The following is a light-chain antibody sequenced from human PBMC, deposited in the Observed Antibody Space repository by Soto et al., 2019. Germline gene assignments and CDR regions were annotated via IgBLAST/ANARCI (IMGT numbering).Light chain of an antibody. J-gene: IGKJ4*01. CDR2: DVS. Sequence: EIVMTQSPATLSVSPGERATRSCRASQSVGSDLAWYQQKPGRTPSLLIYDVSTRATGIPARFSGSGSGTEFTLTISSLQSEDFAVYYCQQYNSWPLTFGGGTKVEIK. CDR1: QSVGSD. V-gene: IGKV3-15*01. CDR3: QQYNSWPLT.